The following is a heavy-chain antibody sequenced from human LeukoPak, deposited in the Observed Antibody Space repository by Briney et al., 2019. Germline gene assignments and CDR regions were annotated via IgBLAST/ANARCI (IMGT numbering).Heavy chain of an antibody. J-gene: IGHJ6*03. CDR2: IYYSGST. Sequence: PSETLSLTCTVSGGSISSYYWSWIRQPPGKGLEWIGYIYYSGSTNYNPSLKSRVTTSVDTSKNQFSLKLSSVTAADTAVYYCARGRRDTAMIIYYYYYYMDVWGKGTTVTISS. CDR3: ARGRRDTAMIIYYYYYYMDV. V-gene: IGHV4-59*01. CDR1: GGSISSYY. D-gene: IGHD5-18*01.